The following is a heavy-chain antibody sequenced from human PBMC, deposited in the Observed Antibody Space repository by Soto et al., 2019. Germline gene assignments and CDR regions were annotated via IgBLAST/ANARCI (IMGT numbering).Heavy chain of an antibody. CDR1: GVTFSRQD. V-gene: IGHV1-69*13. J-gene: IGHJ4*02. CDR2: IIPIFGTP. Sequence: SVKVSCKASGVTFSRQDMRWVRQAPGQGLEWMGGIIPIFGTPQYAEKFQDRVTITAEESTSTAYMEQGRLTSEDTAVYYCATNEGRDGYSFDYWGQGTRVTVAS. CDR3: ATNEGRDGYSFDY. D-gene: IGHD5-12*01.